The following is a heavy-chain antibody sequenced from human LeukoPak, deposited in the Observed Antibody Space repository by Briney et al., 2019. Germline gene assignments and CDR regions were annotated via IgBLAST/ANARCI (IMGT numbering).Heavy chain of an antibody. J-gene: IGHJ4*02. V-gene: IGHV4-39*01. CDR3: ARFYCSGGSCYPFDY. Sequence: SETLSLTCTVSGGSISSSSYYWGWIRQPPGKGLEWIGSIYYSGSTYYNPSLKSRVTISVDTSKNQFSLKLSSVTAADTAVYYCARFYCSGGSCYPFDYWGQGTLVTVSS. D-gene: IGHD2-15*01. CDR2: IYYSGST. CDR1: GGSISSSSYY.